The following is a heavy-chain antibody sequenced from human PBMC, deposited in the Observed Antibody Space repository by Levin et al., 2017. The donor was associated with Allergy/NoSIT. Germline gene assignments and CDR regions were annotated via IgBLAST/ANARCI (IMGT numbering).Heavy chain of an antibody. CDR1: GFTFDDYA. Sequence: SLKISCAASGFTFDDYAMHWVRQAPGKGLEWVSGISWNSGSIGYADSVKGRFTISRDNAKNSLYLQMNSLRAEDTALYYCAKDIPDRSSGWYDAFDIWGQGTMVTVSS. CDR2: ISWNSGSI. D-gene: IGHD6-19*01. V-gene: IGHV3-9*01. CDR3: AKDIPDRSSGWYDAFDI. J-gene: IGHJ3*02.